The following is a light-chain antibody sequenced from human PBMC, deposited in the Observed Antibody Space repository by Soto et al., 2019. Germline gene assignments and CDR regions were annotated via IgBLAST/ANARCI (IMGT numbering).Light chain of an antibody. CDR3: QSYDSSLSAVV. CDR1: SSNIGKGYD. J-gene: IGLJ2*01. CDR2: GNS. V-gene: IGLV1-40*01. Sequence: QSVLTQPPSVSGAPGQRVTISCTGSSSNIGKGYDVHWYQQLPGTAPKLLIYGNSNRPSGVPDRFSGSKSGSSASRAITGLPAEDEADYDCQSYDSSLSAVVFGGGTKLTVL.